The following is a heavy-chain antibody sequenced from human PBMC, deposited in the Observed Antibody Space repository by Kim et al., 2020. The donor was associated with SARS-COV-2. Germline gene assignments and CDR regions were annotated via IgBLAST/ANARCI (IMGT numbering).Heavy chain of an antibody. Sequence: SETLSLTCTVSGYSISSGYYWGWIRQPPGKGLEWIGSIYHSGSTYYNPSLKSRVTISVDTSKNQFSLKLSSVTAADTAVYYCARGEVQWLMTGEYFQHWGQGTLVTVSS. CDR2: IYHSGST. V-gene: IGHV4-38-2*02. D-gene: IGHD6-19*01. CDR1: GYSISSGYY. J-gene: IGHJ1*01. CDR3: ARGEVQWLMTGEYFQH.